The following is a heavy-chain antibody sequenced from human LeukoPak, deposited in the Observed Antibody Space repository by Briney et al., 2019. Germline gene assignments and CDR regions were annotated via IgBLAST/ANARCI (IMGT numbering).Heavy chain of an antibody. D-gene: IGHD3-10*01. V-gene: IGHV4-34*01. CDR2: INHSGST. CDR3: ARGRIFMVRGVIKNYFDY. Sequence: PSETLSLTCGVCGGSFSDYYWSWIRQPPGKGLEWIGEINHSGSTNYNPSLKSRVTISVDTSKNQFSLKLSSVTAADTAVYYCARGRIFMVRGVIKNYFDYWGQGTLVTVSS. J-gene: IGHJ4*02. CDR1: GGSFSDYY.